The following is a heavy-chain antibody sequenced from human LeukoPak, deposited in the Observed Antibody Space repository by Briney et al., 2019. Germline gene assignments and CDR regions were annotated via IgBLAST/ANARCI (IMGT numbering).Heavy chain of an antibody. D-gene: IGHD1-1*01. J-gene: IGHJ4*02. CDR3: ARWNEASDY. Sequence: GGSLRLSCAASGFTFSTYWMSWVRQAPGKGLEWVANINRDGSEKSYVDSVKGRFTISRDNAQNSLSLQMNNLRAGDTAVYYRARWNEASDYWGQGTLVTVSS. CDR1: GFTFSTYW. V-gene: IGHV3-7*01. CDR2: INRDGSEK.